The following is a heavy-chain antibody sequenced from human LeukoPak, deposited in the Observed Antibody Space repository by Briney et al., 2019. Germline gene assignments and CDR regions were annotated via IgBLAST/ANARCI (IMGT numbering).Heavy chain of an antibody. CDR2: IYHSGST. CDR1: NGSISAFY. V-gene: IGHV4-59*01. J-gene: IGHJ4*02. D-gene: IGHD3-3*01. Sequence: PSETLSLTCTVSNGSISAFYWSWIRQSPGRRLEWIGYIYHSGSTNYNPSLESRVTISVDKSKNHFSLKMKSVTAADTAVYYCARDRSGWIDFWGQGTLVSASS. CDR3: ARDRSGWIDF.